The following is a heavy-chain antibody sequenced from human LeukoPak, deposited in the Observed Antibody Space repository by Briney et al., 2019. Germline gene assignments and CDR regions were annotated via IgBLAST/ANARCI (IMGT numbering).Heavy chain of an antibody. CDR1: GGSISSGGYY. V-gene: IGHV4-30-2*01. CDR2: IYHSGST. CDR3: ARDLNYWYFDL. Sequence: SETLSLTCTVSGGSISSGGYYWSWIRQPPGKGLEWIGYIYHSGSTYYNPSLKSRVTISVDRSKNQFSLKLSSVTAADTAVYYCARDLNYWYFDLWGRGTLVTVSS. J-gene: IGHJ2*01.